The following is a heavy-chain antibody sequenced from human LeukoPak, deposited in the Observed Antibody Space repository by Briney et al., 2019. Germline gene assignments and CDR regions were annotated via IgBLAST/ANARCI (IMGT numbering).Heavy chain of an antibody. CDR2: IIPIFGTA. CDR3: ASTTVTTLSGAFDI. Sequence: SVKVSCKASGGTFSSYAISWVRQAPGQGLEWMGGIIPIFGTANYAQKFQGRVTITADKSTSTAYMELSSLRSEDTAVYYCASTTVTTLSGAFDIWGQGTMVTVSS. CDR1: GGTFSSYA. J-gene: IGHJ3*02. D-gene: IGHD4-17*01. V-gene: IGHV1-69*06.